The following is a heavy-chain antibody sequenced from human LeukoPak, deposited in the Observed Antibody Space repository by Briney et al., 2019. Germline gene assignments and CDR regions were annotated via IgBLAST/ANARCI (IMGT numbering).Heavy chain of an antibody. CDR1: GGSFSGYY. V-gene: IGHV4-34*01. CDR2: INHSGST. D-gene: IGHD6-13*01. Sequence: PSETLSLTCAVYGGSFSGYYWSWIRQPPGKGLEWIGEINHSGSTNYNPSLKSRVTISVDTSKNQFSLELSSVTAADTAVYYCARVRGGWQQLVPYFDYWGQGTLVTVSS. J-gene: IGHJ4*02. CDR3: ARVRGGWQQLVPYFDY.